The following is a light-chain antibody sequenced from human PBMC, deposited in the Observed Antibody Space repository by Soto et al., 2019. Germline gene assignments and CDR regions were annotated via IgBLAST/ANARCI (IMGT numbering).Light chain of an antibody. V-gene: IGKV1-9*01. J-gene: IGKJ4*01. CDR3: QQLNSYPLT. CDR2: AAS. CDR1: QDISDY. Sequence: DIQLTQSPSFLSASVGDRVTITCRASQDISDYLAWYQQRPGKAPKLLIYAASTLQSGVPSRFSGSGSGTESTLTISSLQPEDFATYSCQQLNSYPLTFGGGTKV.